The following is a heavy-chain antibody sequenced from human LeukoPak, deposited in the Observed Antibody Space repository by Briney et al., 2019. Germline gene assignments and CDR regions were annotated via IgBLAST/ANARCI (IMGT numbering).Heavy chain of an antibody. D-gene: IGHD2-2*01. V-gene: IGHV4-59*01. CDR1: GGSISSYY. CDR3: ARRPHCSSTSCYVYYYMDV. CDR2: ICYSGST. J-gene: IGHJ6*03. Sequence: SETLSLTCTVSGGSISSYYWSWIRQPPGKGLEGIGYICYSGSTNYNPSRKSRVTISVDTSKNQFSLKLSSVTAADTAVYYCARRPHCSSTSCYVYYYMDVWGKGTTVTISS.